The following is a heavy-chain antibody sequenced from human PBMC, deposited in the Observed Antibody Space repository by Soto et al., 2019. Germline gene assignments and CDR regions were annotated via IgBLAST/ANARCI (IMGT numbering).Heavy chain of an antibody. CDR3: ARGDIVVVVAATGGFDY. J-gene: IGHJ4*02. CDR2: ISVYRGNT. CDR1: GYTFNSYG. D-gene: IGHD2-15*01. V-gene: IGHV1-18*01. Sequence: ASVKVSCKTSGYTFNSYGISWVRQAPGQGLEWMGWISVYRGNTNYAQKFQGRVTMTRDTSISTAYMELSRLRSDDTAVYYCARGDIVVVVAATGGFDYWGQGTLVTVSS.